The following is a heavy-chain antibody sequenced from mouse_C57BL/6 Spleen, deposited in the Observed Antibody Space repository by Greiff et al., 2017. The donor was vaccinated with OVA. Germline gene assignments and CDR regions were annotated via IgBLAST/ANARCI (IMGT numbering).Heavy chain of an antibody. V-gene: IGHV1-80*01. J-gene: IGHJ2*01. Sequence: VQLVESGAELVKPGASVKISCKASGYAFSSYWMNWVKQRPGKGLEWIGQIYPGDGDTNYNGKFKGKATLTADKSSSTAYMQLSSLTSEDSAVYFCARKDYYGSRKFDYWGQGTTLTVSS. CDR3: ARKDYYGSRKFDY. CDR2: IYPGDGDT. CDR1: GYAFSSYW. D-gene: IGHD1-1*01.